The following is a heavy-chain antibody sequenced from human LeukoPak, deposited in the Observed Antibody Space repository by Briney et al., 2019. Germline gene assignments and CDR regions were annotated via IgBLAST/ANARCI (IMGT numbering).Heavy chain of an antibody. CDR3: AREGSSWYGNWFDP. CDR1: GGSISSYY. D-gene: IGHD6-13*01. CDR2: FYTSGGT. V-gene: IGHV4-4*07. Sequence: SEILSLTCTVSGGSISSYYWSWIRKPAGKGLGWIGRFYTSGGTNYNPSLKSRVTMSVDTSKNQSSLKLSSVTAAETAGYYAAREGSSWYGNWFDPWGQGTLVTVSS. J-gene: IGHJ5*02.